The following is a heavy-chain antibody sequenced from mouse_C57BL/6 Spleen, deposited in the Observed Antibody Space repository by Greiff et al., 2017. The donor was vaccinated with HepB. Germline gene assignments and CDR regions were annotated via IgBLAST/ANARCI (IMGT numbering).Heavy chain of an antibody. CDR1: GYTFTSYW. J-gene: IGHJ2*01. CDR3: TRELEGSSGYVYYFDY. Sequence: EVQLQQSGTVLARPGASVKMSCKTSGYTFTSYWMHWVKQRPGQGLEWIGAIYPGNSDTSYNQKFKGKAKLTAVTSAGTAYMELSSLTNEDSAVYYCTRELEGSSGYVYYFDYWGQGTTLTVSS. D-gene: IGHD3-2*02. V-gene: IGHV1-5*01. CDR2: IYPGNSDT.